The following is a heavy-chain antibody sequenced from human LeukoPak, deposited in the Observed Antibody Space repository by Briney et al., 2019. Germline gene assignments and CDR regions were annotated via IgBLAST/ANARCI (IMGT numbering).Heavy chain of an antibody. CDR3: ARQKSYYDSSELYFDY. D-gene: IGHD3-22*01. V-gene: IGHV1-69*05. CDR2: IITIFGRA. CDR1: VCTFTIYA. Sequence: SVTVSFTSSVCTFTIYAISWVRQAPGQGLEWMGKIITIFGRANYAQKFQGRVTITTDESTSTAYMELSSLRSEDTAVYYCARQKSYYDSSELYFDYWGQGTLVTVSS. J-gene: IGHJ4*02.